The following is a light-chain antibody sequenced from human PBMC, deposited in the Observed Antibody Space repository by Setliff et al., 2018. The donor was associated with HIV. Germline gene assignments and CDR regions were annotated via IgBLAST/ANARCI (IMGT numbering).Light chain of an antibody. Sequence: QSALTQPPSVSGSPGQSVTISCTGPSSDIGTYNRVSWYQQPPGTAPKLMVYEVSNRPSGVPDRFSGSKSGNTASLIISGLQAEDEADYYCSSYTRSSTLVFGGGTKVTVL. V-gene: IGLV2-18*02. J-gene: IGLJ3*02. CDR2: EVS. CDR3: SSYTRSSTLV. CDR1: SSDIGTYNR.